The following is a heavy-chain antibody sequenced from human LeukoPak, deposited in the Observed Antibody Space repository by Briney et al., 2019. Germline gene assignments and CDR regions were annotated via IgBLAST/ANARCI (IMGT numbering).Heavy chain of an antibody. J-gene: IGHJ4*02. CDR2: IKFDGNEE. CDR1: GFSFRSYW. D-gene: IGHD1-1*01. Sequence: GGSLRLSCAASGFSFRSYWMSWMRQAPGKGLEWVANIKFDGNEEYYVDSVKGRFTISRDNAKNSLYLQLNSLRVEDTAVYYCKSGGAAPGSFDYWGQGTLVTVSP. V-gene: IGHV3-7*01. CDR3: KSGGAAPGSFDY.